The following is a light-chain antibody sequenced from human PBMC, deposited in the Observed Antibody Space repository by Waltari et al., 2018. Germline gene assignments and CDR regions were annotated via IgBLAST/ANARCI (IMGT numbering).Light chain of an antibody. Sequence: DILMTPSPDSLAVSLGERATINCRSRQSILYSSNNKNYLHWYQQTPGQPPKLLLYWASTRECGVPDRFSGSGSGTDFTLTMSGLQAEDVATYYCQQYYSTPLTFGQGTKVEI. CDR3: QQYYSTPLT. CDR1: QSILYSSNNKNY. J-gene: IGKJ1*01. CDR2: WAS. V-gene: IGKV4-1*01.